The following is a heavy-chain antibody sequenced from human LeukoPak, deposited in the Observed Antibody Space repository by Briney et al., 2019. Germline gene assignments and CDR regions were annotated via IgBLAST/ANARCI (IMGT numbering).Heavy chain of an antibody. D-gene: IGHD2-2*01. CDR2: IFHTGST. Sequence: SETLSLTCTVSGGSISSYYWSWIRQPAGKGLEWIGQIFHTGSTSYSPSLKSRVTISMDKSKNQISLRLTSVTAADTAVYYCARSPTKRVPVDYWGQGTLVTVSS. J-gene: IGHJ4*02. CDR1: GGSISSYY. CDR3: ARSPTKRVPVDY. V-gene: IGHV4-4*07.